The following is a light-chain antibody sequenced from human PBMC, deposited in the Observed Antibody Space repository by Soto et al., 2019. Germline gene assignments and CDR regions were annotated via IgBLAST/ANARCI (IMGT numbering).Light chain of an antibody. CDR3: QPRNNWWT. Sequence: EIVLTQSPATLSLSPGERATLSCRASQSVSSYLAWDQQKPGQAPRLLIYDASNRAAGIPARFSGSGSGTDFTLTISSLEPEDCAVYYCQPRNNWWTFGQGTKVE. J-gene: IGKJ1*01. V-gene: IGKV3-11*01. CDR2: DAS. CDR1: QSVSSY.